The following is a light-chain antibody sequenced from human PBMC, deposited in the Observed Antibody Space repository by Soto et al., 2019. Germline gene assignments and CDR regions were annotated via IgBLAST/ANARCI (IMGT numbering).Light chain of an antibody. Sequence: QSALTQPASVSGSPGQSITISCTGTSSTVGGFNVVSWRQQHPGKAPKVIIYEGIKRPSGVSNRSSGSNSGSTASLTISGLQAEDEADYYCCSYVGATTYVFGTGTKVTVL. J-gene: IGLJ1*01. V-gene: IGLV2-23*01. CDR2: EGI. CDR3: CSYVGATTYV. CDR1: SSTVGGFNV.